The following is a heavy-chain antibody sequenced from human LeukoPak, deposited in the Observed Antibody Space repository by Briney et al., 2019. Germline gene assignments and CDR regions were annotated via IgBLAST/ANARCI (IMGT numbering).Heavy chain of an antibody. D-gene: IGHD1-26*01. V-gene: IGHV1-69*04. Sequence: SVKVSCKASGGTFSSYAISWVRQAPGQGLEWMGRIIPILGIANYAQKFQGRVTMTEDISTDTAYMELSSLRSEDTAVYYCATEGDFLLDSWGQGTLVTVSS. CDR2: IIPILGIA. J-gene: IGHJ4*02. CDR3: ATEGDFLLDS. CDR1: GGTFSSYA.